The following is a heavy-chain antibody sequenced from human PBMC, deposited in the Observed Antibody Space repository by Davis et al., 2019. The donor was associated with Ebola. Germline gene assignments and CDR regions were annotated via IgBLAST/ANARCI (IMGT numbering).Heavy chain of an antibody. CDR3: ARGWKGDSSGLVSY. Sequence: ASVTVSRQASLYTLTRHDIICVRQAPRQGLEWMGWMNPNSGNTGYAQKFQGRVTMTRNTTISTAYMELSSLRSEDTAVYYCARGWKGDSSGLVSYWGQGTLVTVSS. CDR1: LYTLTRHD. J-gene: IGHJ4*02. V-gene: IGHV1-8*01. D-gene: IGHD6-19*01. CDR2: MNPNSGNT.